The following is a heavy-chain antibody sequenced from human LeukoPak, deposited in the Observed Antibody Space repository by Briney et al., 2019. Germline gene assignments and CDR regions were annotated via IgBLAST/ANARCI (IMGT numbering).Heavy chain of an antibody. Sequence: PGGSLRLSCAASGFTFSSYAMSWVRQAPGKGLEWVSAISGSGGSTYYADSVKGRFTLSRDNSKNTLYLQMNSLRAEDTAVYYCAKDRGGSYYALFDYWGQGTLVTVSS. J-gene: IGHJ4*02. V-gene: IGHV3-23*01. CDR2: ISGSGGST. CDR1: GFTFSSYA. CDR3: AKDRGGSYYALFDY. D-gene: IGHD1-26*01.